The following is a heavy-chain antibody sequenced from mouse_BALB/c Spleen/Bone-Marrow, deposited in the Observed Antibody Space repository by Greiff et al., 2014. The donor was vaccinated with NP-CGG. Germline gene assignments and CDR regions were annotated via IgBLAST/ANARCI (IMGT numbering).Heavy chain of an antibody. Sequence: VQLKQSGPELVKPGASVKISCKTSGYTFTEYTMHWVKQSHVKSLEWIGGINPNNGGTSYNQKFKDKATWTVDKSSSTAYMELRSLTPEDSAVHYCARGWLLRHYFDYWGQGTTPTVSS. CDR2: INPNNGGT. D-gene: IGHD2-3*01. J-gene: IGHJ2*01. V-gene: IGHV1-18*01. CDR1: GYTFTEYT. CDR3: ARGWLLRHYFDY.